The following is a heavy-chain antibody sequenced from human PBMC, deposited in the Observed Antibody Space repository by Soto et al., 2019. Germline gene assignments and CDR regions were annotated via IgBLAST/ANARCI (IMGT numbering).Heavy chain of an antibody. CDR3: VRVFFIVRRCKLFIVF. J-gene: IGHJ4*02. Sequence: PGGSLRLSCTTSGFTFSYYGIHWVRQAPGKGLSWLAVITSNGDSPFYANSVKGRFTISRDNSKNTLYLQMGSLRAEDMAVYYCVRVFFIVRRCKLFIVFRGQGILVTRSS. V-gene: IGHV3-64*01. D-gene: IGHD3-10*01. CDR1: GFTFSYYG. CDR2: ITSNGDSP.